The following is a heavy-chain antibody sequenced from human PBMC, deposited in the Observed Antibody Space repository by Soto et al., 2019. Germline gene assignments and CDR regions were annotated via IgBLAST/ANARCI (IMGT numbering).Heavy chain of an antibody. Sequence: GGSLRLSCAASGFTFSSYSMNWVRQAPGKGLEWVSSISSSSSYIYYADSVKGRFTISRDNAKNSLYLQMNSLRAEDTAVYYCARDQGDIVVVVAATKHAFDIWGQGTMVTVSS. CDR1: GFTFSSYS. CDR2: ISSSSSYI. CDR3: ARDQGDIVVVVAATKHAFDI. D-gene: IGHD2-15*01. V-gene: IGHV3-21*01. J-gene: IGHJ3*02.